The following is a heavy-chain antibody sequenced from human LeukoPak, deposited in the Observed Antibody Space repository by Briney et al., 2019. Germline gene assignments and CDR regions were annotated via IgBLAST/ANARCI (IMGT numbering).Heavy chain of an antibody. Sequence: GASVKVSCKASGYTFTSYDINWVRQATGQGLEWMGWMNPNSGNTGYAQKSQGRVTMTRNTSISTAYMELSSLRSEDTAVYYCARSSYYYGMDVWGQGTTVTVSS. CDR2: MNPNSGNT. J-gene: IGHJ6*02. V-gene: IGHV1-8*01. CDR1: GYTFTSYD. CDR3: ARSSYYYGMDV.